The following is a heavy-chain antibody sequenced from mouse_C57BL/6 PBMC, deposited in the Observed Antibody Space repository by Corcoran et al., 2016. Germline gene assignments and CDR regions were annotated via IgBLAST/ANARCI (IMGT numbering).Heavy chain of an antibody. D-gene: IGHD1-1*01. CDR2: IFPGSGST. Sequence: QVQLQQSGPELVKPGASVKISCKASGYTFTDYYINWVKQRPGQGLEWIGWIFPGSGSTYYNEKFKGKATLTVDKSSSTAYMLLSSLTSEDSAVYVCARSSVHGSSLYYAMDYWGQGTSVTVSS. V-gene: IGHV1-75*01. J-gene: IGHJ4*01. CDR1: GYTFTDYY. CDR3: ARSSVHGSSLYYAMDY.